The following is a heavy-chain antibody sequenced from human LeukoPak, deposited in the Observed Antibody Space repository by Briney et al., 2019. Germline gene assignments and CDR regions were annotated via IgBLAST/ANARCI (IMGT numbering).Heavy chain of an antibody. J-gene: IGHJ6*02. V-gene: IGHV1-2*04. CDR1: GYTFTGYY. CDR3: ARDPRGSSGRYYYYGMDV. Sequence: ASVKVSCKASGYTFTGYYMHWVRQAPGQGLEWMGWINPNSGGTNYAQKFQGWVTMTRDTSISTAYMELSRLRSDDTAVYYCARDPRGSSGRYYYYGMDVWGQGTTVTVSS. D-gene: IGHD6-19*01. CDR2: INPNSGGT.